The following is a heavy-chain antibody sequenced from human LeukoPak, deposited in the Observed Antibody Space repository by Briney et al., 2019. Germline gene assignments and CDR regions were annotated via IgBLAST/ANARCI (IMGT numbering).Heavy chain of an antibody. CDR1: GYTFTGYY. CDR2: INPNSGGT. V-gene: IGHV1-2*02. J-gene: IGHJ4*02. D-gene: IGHD6-19*01. Sequence: ASVKVSCKASGYTFTGYYMHWVRQAPGQGLEWMGWINPNSGGTNYAQKLQGRVTMTRDTSISTAYMELSRLRSDDTAVYYCARDGVAGTRYYFDYWGQGTLVTVSS. CDR3: ARDGVAGTRYYFDY.